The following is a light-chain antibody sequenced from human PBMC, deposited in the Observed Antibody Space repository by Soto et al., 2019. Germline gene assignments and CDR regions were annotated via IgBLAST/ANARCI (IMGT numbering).Light chain of an antibody. Sequence: QSVLTQPPSTSGTPGQRVTMSCSGSSSNIGTNSVKWYQQLPGTAPKLLIYRNNQRPSGVPDRFSGSKSGTSASLAISGLQSDDEADYYCAAWDDSLSVFVVFGGGTKLTVL. CDR3: AAWDDSLSVFVV. CDR2: RNN. V-gene: IGLV1-44*01. J-gene: IGLJ2*01. CDR1: SSNIGTNS.